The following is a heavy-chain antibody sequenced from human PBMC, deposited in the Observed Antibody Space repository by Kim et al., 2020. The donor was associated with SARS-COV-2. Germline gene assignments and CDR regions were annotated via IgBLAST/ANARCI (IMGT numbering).Heavy chain of an antibody. V-gene: IGHV3-30*04. CDR2: ISYDGSNK. Sequence: GGSLRLSCAASGFTFSSYAMHWVRQAPGKGLEWVAVISYDGSNKYYADSVKGRFTISRDNSKNTLYLQMNSLRAEDTAVYYCAREGRGIQLWDSAFDIWGQGTMVTVSS. CDR1: GFTFSSYA. CDR3: AREGRGIQLWDSAFDI. D-gene: IGHD5-18*01. J-gene: IGHJ3*02.